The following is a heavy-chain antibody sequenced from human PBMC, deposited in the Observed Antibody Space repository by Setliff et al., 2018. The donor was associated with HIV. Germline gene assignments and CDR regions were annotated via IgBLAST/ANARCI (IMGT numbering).Heavy chain of an antibody. CDR2: IYYSGST. CDR1: GGSITSHY. J-gene: IGHJ4*02. Sequence: SLTCAVSGGSITSHYWSWIRQPPGKGLEWIGYIYYSGSTKYNPSLKSRVTISVDTSKNHFSLKLSSVTAADTAVYYCVRDPSSGWSYYFDYWGQGTLVTVSS. V-gene: IGHV4-59*11. D-gene: IGHD6-19*01. CDR3: VRDPSSGWSYYFDY.